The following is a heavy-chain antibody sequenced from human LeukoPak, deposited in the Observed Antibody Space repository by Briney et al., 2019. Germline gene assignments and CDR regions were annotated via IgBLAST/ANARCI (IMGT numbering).Heavy chain of an antibody. J-gene: IGHJ5*02. D-gene: IGHD1-26*01. V-gene: IGHV3-30*02. CDR3: AKDRGSYLNWFDR. CDR1: AFTFSSSG. Sequence: GGSLRLSRAPSAFTFSSSGMRWVRQAPGKGPEWVALIGDDGSNKLYADSVKGRFTISRDNPKNTVYLQMNSLRPEDTAMYYCAKDRGSYLNWFDRWGQGTLVTVSS. CDR2: IGDDGSNK.